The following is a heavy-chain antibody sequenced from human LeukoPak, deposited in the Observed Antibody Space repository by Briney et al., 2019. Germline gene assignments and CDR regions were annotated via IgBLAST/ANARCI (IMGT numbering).Heavy chain of an antibody. Sequence: GGSLRLSWAASGFTFSSYWMSWVRQAPGKGLEWVANIKQDGSEKYYVDSGKGRFTISRDNAKNSLYLQMNSLRVEDTAVYYCARDGDYDWNYRSGFDYWGQGTLVTVSS. J-gene: IGHJ4*02. D-gene: IGHD1-7*01. CDR2: IKQDGSEK. CDR3: ARDGDYDWNYRSGFDY. V-gene: IGHV3-7*01. CDR1: GFTFSSYW.